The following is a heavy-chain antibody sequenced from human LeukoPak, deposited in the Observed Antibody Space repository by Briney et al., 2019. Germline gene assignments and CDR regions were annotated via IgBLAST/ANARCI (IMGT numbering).Heavy chain of an antibody. CDR3: ARGLTAAAGTFYFDY. Sequence: GGSLRLSCAASGFTFSDYSMNWVRQAPGKGLEWVSYISNSGSSTYYADSVKGRFTISRDNSKNTLYLQMNSLRAEDTAVYYCARGLTAAAGTFYFDYWGQGTLVTVSS. CDR1: GFTFSDYS. D-gene: IGHD6-13*01. V-gene: IGHV3-48*01. CDR2: ISNSGSST. J-gene: IGHJ4*02.